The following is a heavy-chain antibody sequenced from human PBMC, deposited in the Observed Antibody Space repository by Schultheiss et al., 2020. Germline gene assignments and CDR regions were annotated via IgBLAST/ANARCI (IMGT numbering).Heavy chain of an antibody. D-gene: IGHD6-6*01. CDR2: INHSGST. CDR1: GGSFSGYY. J-gene: IGHJ4*02. CDR3: ARRRVFVSITTLRGSAFDS. V-gene: IGHV4-34*01. Sequence: SQTLSLTCAVYGGSFSGYYWSWIRQAPGKGLEWIGEINHSGSTNYNPSLKSRVTISLDTSKNQFSLKLNSVTAADTAVYYCARRRVFVSITTLRGSAFDSWGPGHLGTVAS.